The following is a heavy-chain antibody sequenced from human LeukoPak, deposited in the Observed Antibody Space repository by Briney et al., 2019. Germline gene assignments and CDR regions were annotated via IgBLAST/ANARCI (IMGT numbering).Heavy chain of an antibody. J-gene: IGHJ4*02. CDR2: IYYSGST. V-gene: IGHV4-39*01. CDR3: ASLVPIYGSGSYRDY. Sequence: SETLSLTCTVSGGPISSSSYYWGWIRQPPGKGLEWIGSIYYSGSTYYNPSLKSRVTISVDTSKNQFSLKLSSVTAVDTAVYYCASLVPIYGSGSYRDYWGQGTLVTVSS. CDR1: GGPISSSSYY. D-gene: IGHD3-10*01.